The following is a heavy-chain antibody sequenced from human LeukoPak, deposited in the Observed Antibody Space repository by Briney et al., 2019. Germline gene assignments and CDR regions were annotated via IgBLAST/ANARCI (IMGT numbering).Heavy chain of an antibody. CDR1: GFIFNNYA. Sequence: PGGSLRLSCTTSGFIFNNYAMTWVRQVPGKGLEWVASISGRGTTKYYGDSVKGRFTISRDNVTKTMLLQMSSLRGEDSAIYFCARRFCNGARCWGGFDYWGPGTLVTVSP. D-gene: IGHD3-3*01. CDR3: ARRFCNGARCWGGFDY. V-gene: IGHV3-23*01. CDR2: ISGRGTTK. J-gene: IGHJ4*01.